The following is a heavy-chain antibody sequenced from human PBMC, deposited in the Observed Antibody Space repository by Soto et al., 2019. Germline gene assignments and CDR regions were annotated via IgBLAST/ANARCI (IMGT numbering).Heavy chain of an antibody. Sequence: SLTCTVSDDFISSYYWNWIRQPAGKGLEWIGRVSTNGATNYNPSLESRVTMSVDTSKNQFSLKLTSVTAADTAVYFCARADYEILTGSYAMDVWGQGTTVTVS. CDR2: VSTNGAT. CDR3: ARADYEILTGSYAMDV. V-gene: IGHV4-4*07. J-gene: IGHJ6*02. D-gene: IGHD3-9*01. CDR1: DDFISSYY.